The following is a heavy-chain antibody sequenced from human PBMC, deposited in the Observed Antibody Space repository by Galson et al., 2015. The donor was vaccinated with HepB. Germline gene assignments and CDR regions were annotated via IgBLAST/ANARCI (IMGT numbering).Heavy chain of an antibody. V-gene: IGHV1-18*01. J-gene: IGHJ4*02. Sequence: SVKVSCKASGYTFTSYGISWVRQAPGQGLEWMGWISAYNGNTNYAQKLQGRVTMTTDTSTSTAYMELRSLRSDDTAVYYCARDRYPPPHWSGYEGNFDYWGQGTLVTVSS. CDR1: GYTFTSYG. CDR2: ISAYNGNT. D-gene: IGHD3-3*01. CDR3: ARDRYPPPHWSGYEGNFDY.